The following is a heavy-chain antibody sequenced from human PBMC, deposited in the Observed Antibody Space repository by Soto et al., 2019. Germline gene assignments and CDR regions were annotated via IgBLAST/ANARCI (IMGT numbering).Heavy chain of an antibody. CDR3: AREGVRGQRGVTYWDD. CDR2: ISDNSGTT. J-gene: IGHJ4*03. CDR1: GYTFSTYG. Sequence: ASVKVSRKASGYTFSTYGITWVRQAPGQGLEWMGWISDNSGTTNYAQQLQGRLTMTTDTSTSTAYMELSSLRSDDTAVYYCAREGVRGQRGVTYWDDWGQGTPVTVSS. D-gene: IGHD2-8*02. V-gene: IGHV1-18*01.